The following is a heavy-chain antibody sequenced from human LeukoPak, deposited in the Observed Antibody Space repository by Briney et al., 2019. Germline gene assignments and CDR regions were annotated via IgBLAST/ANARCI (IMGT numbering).Heavy chain of an antibody. Sequence: SVKVSCKASGGTFSSYAISWVRQAPGQGLEWMVRIIPIFGIANYAQKFQGRVTITADKSTSTAYMELSSLRSEDTAVYYCASSEAGSSSWYGNWFDPWGQGTLVTVSS. CDR1: GGTFSSYA. V-gene: IGHV1-69*04. CDR3: ASSEAGSSSWYGNWFDP. J-gene: IGHJ5*02. CDR2: IIPIFGIA. D-gene: IGHD6-13*01.